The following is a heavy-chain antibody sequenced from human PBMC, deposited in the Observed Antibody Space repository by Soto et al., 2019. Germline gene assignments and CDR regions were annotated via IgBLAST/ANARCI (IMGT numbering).Heavy chain of an antibody. CDR3: AREEVLIYGSANYYEVDYMDV. CDR2: VIPMLNIA. CDR1: RGTFNSYT. V-gene: IGHV1-69*02. Sequence: QVQLEQSGAEVKKPGSSVKVSCKASRGTFNSYTISWVRQAPGQGLEWMGRVIPMLNIAVYAQKFQGSVTISAEKSTDTAYMEFSSLRADDTAVYFCAREEVLIYGSANYYEVDYMDVWGKGTTVTVSS. D-gene: IGHD3-10*01. J-gene: IGHJ6*03.